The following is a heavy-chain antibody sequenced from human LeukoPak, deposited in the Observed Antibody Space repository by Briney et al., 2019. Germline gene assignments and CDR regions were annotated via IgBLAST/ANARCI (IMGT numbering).Heavy chain of an antibody. J-gene: IGHJ2*01. D-gene: IGHD1-26*01. CDR1: GGSISSSSYY. Sequence: PSETLSLTCTVSGGSISSSSYYWGWIRQPPGKGLEWIGSIYYSGITYYNPFLKSRVTISVDTSKNQFSLKLNSVTAADTAVYYCARPKVGWNWYFDLWGRGTLVTVSS. V-gene: IGHV4-39*01. CDR3: ARPKVGWNWYFDL. CDR2: IYYSGIT.